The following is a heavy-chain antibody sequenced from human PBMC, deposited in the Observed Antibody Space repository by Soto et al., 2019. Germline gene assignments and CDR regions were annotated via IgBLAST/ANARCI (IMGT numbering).Heavy chain of an antibody. D-gene: IGHD3-9*01. CDR3: APVRNFDKLFSL. CDR1: GGSFSNYY. J-gene: IGHJ4*02. Sequence: SETLSLTCAVYGGSFSNYYWSWIRQPPGKGLEWVGEINQGGSTTYNPSLKSRVTMSLDTSKNQYFLKLNSVTAADTAVYYCAPVRNFDKLFSLWGQGTPVTVSS. V-gene: IGHV4-34*01. CDR2: INQGGST.